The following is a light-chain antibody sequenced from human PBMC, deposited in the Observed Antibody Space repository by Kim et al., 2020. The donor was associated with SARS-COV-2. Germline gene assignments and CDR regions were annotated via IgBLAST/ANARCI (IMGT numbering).Light chain of an antibody. Sequence: TINCKSSQNILYSSDNRNYLAWYQQKPGQSPRLLIYWASTRESGVPDRVSGSGSGTDFTLTISSLQAEDVAVYYCQQYYSPPPWTFGQGTKVDIK. CDR3: QQYYSPPPWT. J-gene: IGKJ1*01. CDR1: QNILYSSDNRNY. V-gene: IGKV4-1*01. CDR2: WAS.